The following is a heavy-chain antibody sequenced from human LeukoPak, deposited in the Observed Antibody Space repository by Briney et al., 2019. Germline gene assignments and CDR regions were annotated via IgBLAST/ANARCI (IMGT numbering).Heavy chain of an antibody. D-gene: IGHD6-19*01. CDR2: IYYSATT. J-gene: IGHJ4*02. CDR3: ATGHSSGWFDY. V-gene: IGHV4-59*02. CDR1: GGSVSSDY. Sequence: LETLSLTCNVSGGSVSSDYWSWIRQPPGKGLEWIGYIYYSATTNYNPSLKSRVTMSLDTSKNQFSLDVTSVTGADTAVYYCATGHSSGWFDYWGRGTLVTVSS.